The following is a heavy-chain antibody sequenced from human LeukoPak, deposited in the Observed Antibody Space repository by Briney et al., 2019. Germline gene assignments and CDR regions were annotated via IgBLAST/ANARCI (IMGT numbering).Heavy chain of an antibody. D-gene: IGHD3-22*01. CDR2: ISSSSSHI. CDR3: ATPRGPYYYDSSGSPGS. V-gene: IGHV3-21*04. Sequence: GGSLRLSCAASGFTFSSYSMNWVRQAPGKGLEWVSSISSSSSHIYYADSVKGRFTISRDNAKDSLYLQMNSLRAEDTAVYYCATPRGPYYYDSSGSPGSWGQGTLVTVSS. J-gene: IGHJ5*02. CDR1: GFTFSSYS.